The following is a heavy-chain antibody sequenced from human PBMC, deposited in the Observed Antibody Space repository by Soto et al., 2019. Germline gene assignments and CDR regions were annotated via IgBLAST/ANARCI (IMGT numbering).Heavy chain of an antibody. D-gene: IGHD6-19*01. V-gene: IGHV3-23*01. CDR3: ARAGYSSGRKTQYFDY. CDR1: GFTFSSYA. CDR2: ISGSGGST. Sequence: GGSLRLSCAASGFTFSSYAMSWVRQAPGKGLEWVSAISGSGGSTYYADSVKGRFTISRDNSKNTLYLQMNSLRAKDTAVYYCARAGYSSGRKTQYFDYWGQGTLVTVSS. J-gene: IGHJ4*02.